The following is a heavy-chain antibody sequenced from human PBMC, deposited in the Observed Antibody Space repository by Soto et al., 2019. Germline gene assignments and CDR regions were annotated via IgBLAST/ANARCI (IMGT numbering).Heavy chain of an antibody. CDR2: IIVGKGHT. D-gene: IGHD2-21*01. V-gene: IGHV1-58*01. CDR1: GFTFTSSA. CDR3: AAELYRGGRCCSFDI. J-gene: IGHJ3*02. Sequence: SVKVSCKTSGFTFTSSAVQWVRQARGQRLEWIGWIIVGKGHTKYPQDPQERSTITSDMSTSTAYMELSSLTSEATAVYYCAAELYRGGRCCSFDIWGQGTMVTVSS.